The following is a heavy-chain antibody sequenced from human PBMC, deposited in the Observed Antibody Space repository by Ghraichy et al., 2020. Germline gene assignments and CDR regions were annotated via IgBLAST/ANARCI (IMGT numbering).Heavy chain of an antibody. CDR2: IYTNGNT. J-gene: IGHJ5*02. CDR3: ARCGSYPCGWCDP. CDR1: GGTINDYY. D-gene: IGHD1-26*01. V-gene: IGHV4-4*07. Sequence: SETLSLTCTVSGGTINDYYWSWIRQSAGKGLEWIGCIYTNGNTNYNPSLKSRVTLSIDTSKAQFSLKLSSVTAADTAVYYCARCGSYPCGWCDPWGQGTLVTVSS.